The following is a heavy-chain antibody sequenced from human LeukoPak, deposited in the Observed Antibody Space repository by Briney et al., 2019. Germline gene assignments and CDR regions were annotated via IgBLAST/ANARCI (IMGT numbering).Heavy chain of an antibody. Sequence: ASVNVSCKASGYTFTSYDINWVRQATGQGLEGMGGMNPNRGNTRYPQKFQDRVTMTRNTSISTAYMELSSLRSEDTAVYYCARGRGGLLWFGEFYYYYMDVWGKGTTVTISS. CDR1: GYTFTSYD. D-gene: IGHD3-10*01. CDR3: ARGRGGLLWFGEFYYYYMDV. J-gene: IGHJ6*03. V-gene: IGHV1-8*01. CDR2: MNPNRGNT.